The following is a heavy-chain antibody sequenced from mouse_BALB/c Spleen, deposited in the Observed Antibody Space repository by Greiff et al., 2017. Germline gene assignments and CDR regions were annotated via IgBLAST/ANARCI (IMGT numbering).Heavy chain of an antibody. CDR1: GFTFSSYT. CDR2: ISNGGGST. V-gene: IGHV5-12-2*01. D-gene: IGHD1-1*02. CDR3: ARHGVGFAY. J-gene: IGHJ3*01. Sequence: EVQLVESGGGLVQPGGSLKLSCAASGFTFSSYTMSWVRQTPEKRLEWVAYISNGGGSTYYPDTVKGRFTISSDNAKNTLYLQMSSLKSEDTAMYYCARHGVGFAYWGQGTLVTVSA.